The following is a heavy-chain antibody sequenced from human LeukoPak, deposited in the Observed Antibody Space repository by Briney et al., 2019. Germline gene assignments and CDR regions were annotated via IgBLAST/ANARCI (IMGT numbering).Heavy chain of an antibody. CDR2: INHSGST. CDR3: AREKRITMVRGVSNWFDP. V-gene: IGHV4-34*01. D-gene: IGHD3-10*01. J-gene: IGHJ5*02. CDR1: GGSFSGNY. Sequence: KPSETLSLTCAVYGGSFSGNYWSWIRQPPGKGLEWIGEINHSGSTNYNPSLKSRVTISVDTSKNQFSLKLSSVTAADTAVYYCAREKRITMVRGVSNWFDPWGQGTLVTVSS.